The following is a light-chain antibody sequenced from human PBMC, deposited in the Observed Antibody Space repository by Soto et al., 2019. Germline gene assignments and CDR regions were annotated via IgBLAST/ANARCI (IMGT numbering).Light chain of an antibody. CDR2: GAS. V-gene: IGKV3-15*01. CDR1: QSVSSN. CDR3: QQYNNWPPMYT. Sequence: EIVMTQSPATLSVSPGERATLSCRASQSVSSNLAWYQQKPGQAPRLLIYGASTRATGIPARFSGSGSGTEFTLTISSLQSEDFAVYCCQQYNNWPPMYTFGQGTRWRL. J-gene: IGKJ2*01.